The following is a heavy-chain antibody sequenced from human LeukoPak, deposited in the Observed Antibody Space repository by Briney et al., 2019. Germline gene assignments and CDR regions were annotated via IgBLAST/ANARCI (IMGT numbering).Heavy chain of an antibody. V-gene: IGHV3-23*01. CDR3: ASPDSSSWYRWRGDAFDI. Sequence: PGGSLRLSCAASGFTFSSYSMNWARQAPGKGLEWVSGISGSGGSTHYADSVKGRFTISRDNSKNTLYLQMNSLRAEDTAVYYCASPDSSSWYRWRGDAFDIWGQGTMVTVSS. CDR2: ISGSGGST. J-gene: IGHJ3*02. CDR1: GFTFSSYS. D-gene: IGHD6-13*01.